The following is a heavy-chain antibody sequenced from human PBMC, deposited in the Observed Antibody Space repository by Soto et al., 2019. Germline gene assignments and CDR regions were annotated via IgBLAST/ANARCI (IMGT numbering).Heavy chain of an antibody. V-gene: IGHV3-74*01. CDR1: GFTFSTYW. D-gene: IGHD3-16*01. J-gene: IGHJ4*02. CDR3: ARDGGTYFDY. CDR2: LDNDGTNT. Sequence: PGGSLRLSCAASGFTFSTYWMHWVRQAPGKGLVWVSRLDNDGTNTRYADSVKGRLTVSRDNGKNTVYLQMDSLRAEDTAVYYCARDGGTYFDYWGQGTLVTVSS.